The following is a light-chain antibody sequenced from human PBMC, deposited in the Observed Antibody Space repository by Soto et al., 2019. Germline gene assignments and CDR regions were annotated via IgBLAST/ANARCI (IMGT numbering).Light chain of an antibody. CDR1: QSVRSN. V-gene: IGKV3-15*01. CDR2: GAS. Sequence: EIVMTQSPATLSVSPGERATLSCRASQSVRSNLAWYQQRPGQAPRLLIYGASTRATDIPARFSGSGSGTEFTLTISSLQSEDFAMYYCHQYNNWPPWTFGQGTKVEV. J-gene: IGKJ1*01. CDR3: HQYNNWPPWT.